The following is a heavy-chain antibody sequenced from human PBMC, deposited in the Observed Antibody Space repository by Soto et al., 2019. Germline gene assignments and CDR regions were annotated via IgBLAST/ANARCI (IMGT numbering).Heavy chain of an antibody. J-gene: IGHJ3*02. CDR1: GGSISSYY. CDR3: ARADIVVVVAATPWAFDI. V-gene: IGHV4-59*01. CDR2: IYYSGST. Sequence: PSETLSLTCTVSGGSISSYYWSWIRQPPGKDLELIWYIYYSGSTNYIPSLKSRVTISVDTSKIQFSLKLSSVTAADTAVYYCARADIVVVVAATPWAFDIWGQGTMVTVSS. D-gene: IGHD2-15*01.